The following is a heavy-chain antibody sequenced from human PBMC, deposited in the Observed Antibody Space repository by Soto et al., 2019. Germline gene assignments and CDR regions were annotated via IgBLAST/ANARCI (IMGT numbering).Heavy chain of an antibody. Sequence: GGSLRLSCAASGFTFSNAWMNWVRQAPGKGLEWVGRIKSKTDGGTTDYAAPVKGRFTISRDDSKKTLYLQMNSLKTEDTAVYYCTTCFRAHYYDSSGCIYYGMDVWGQGTTVTVSS. V-gene: IGHV3-15*07. J-gene: IGHJ6*02. D-gene: IGHD3-22*01. CDR3: TTCFRAHYYDSSGCIYYGMDV. CDR2: IKSKTDGGTT. CDR1: GFTFSNAW.